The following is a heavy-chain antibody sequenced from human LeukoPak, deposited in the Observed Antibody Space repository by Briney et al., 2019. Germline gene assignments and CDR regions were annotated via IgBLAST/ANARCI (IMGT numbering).Heavy chain of an antibody. CDR2: ISGNGDST. J-gene: IGHJ4*02. D-gene: IGHD2-2*01. CDR1: GFTVSSHA. Sequence: GGSLRLSCAASGFTVSSHAMHWVRQAPGKGLEYVSVISGNGDSTYYVDSVRGRFTIPRDNSKNTLYLQMSSLRAEDTAVYYCVKDRYCSSTTCYANFDSWGQGTLVTVSS. CDR3: VKDRYCSSTTCYANFDS. V-gene: IGHV3-64D*06.